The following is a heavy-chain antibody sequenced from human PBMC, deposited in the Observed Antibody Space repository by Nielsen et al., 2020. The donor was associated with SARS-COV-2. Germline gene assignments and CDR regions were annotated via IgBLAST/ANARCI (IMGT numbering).Heavy chain of an antibody. D-gene: IGHD6-19*01. J-gene: IGHJ6*02. CDR2: INHSGSS. V-gene: IGHV4-34*01. CDR3: ARNSGWYPNVNKYYYYGMDV. Sequence: PGKGLEWIGEINHSGSSNYNPSLKSRVTISVDTSKNQFSLKLSSVTAADTAVHYCARNSGWYPNVNKYYYYGMDVWGQGTTVTVSS.